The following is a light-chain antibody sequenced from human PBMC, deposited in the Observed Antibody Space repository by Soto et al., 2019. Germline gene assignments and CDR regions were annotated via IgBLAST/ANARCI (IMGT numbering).Light chain of an antibody. CDR1: QSLSGH. J-gene: IGKJ3*01. Sequence: EIVLTQSPATLSLSPGERATLSCRASQSLSGHQAWFQQKPGQPPRLLIYDASNRATGVPARFSGSGSGTDFTLTISSLEPEDFAVYFCQLRNNWPPIFTFGPGTKVDFK. V-gene: IGKV3-11*01. CDR2: DAS. CDR3: QLRNNWPPIFT.